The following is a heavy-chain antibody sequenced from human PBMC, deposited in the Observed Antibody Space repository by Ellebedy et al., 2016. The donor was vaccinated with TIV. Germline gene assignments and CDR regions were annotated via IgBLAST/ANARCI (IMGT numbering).Heavy chain of an antibody. Sequence: GGSLRLSXAASGFTFSSYAMSWVRQAPGKGLEWVSAISGSGGSTYYADSVKGRFTISRDNSKNTLYLQMNSLRAEDTAVYYCAKDSNWLSLHYYYGMDVWGQGTTVTVSS. J-gene: IGHJ6*02. V-gene: IGHV3-23*01. D-gene: IGHD1-1*01. CDR3: AKDSNWLSLHYYYGMDV. CDR1: GFTFSSYA. CDR2: ISGSGGST.